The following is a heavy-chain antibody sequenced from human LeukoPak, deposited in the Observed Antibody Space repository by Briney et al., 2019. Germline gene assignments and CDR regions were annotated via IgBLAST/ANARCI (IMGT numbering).Heavy chain of an antibody. J-gene: IGHJ6*02. D-gene: IGHD6-19*01. V-gene: IGHV5-51*01. CDR1: GYSFTSYW. CDR2: IYPGDSDT. CDR3: ARSVASVAGDNYGMDV. Sequence: GESLKISCKGSGYSFTSYWIGWVRQMPGKGLEWMGIIYPGDSDTRYSPSFQGQVTISADKSISTAYLQWSSLKASDTAMYYCARSVASVAGDNYGMDVWGQGTTVTVSS.